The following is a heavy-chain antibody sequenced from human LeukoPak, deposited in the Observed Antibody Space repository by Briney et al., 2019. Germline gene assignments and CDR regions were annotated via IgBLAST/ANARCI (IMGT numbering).Heavy chain of an antibody. CDR1: GGSISSYY. D-gene: IGHD2-15*01. V-gene: IGHV4-59*08. Sequence: SETLSLTCTVSGGSISSYYWSWVRQPPGKGLEWIGYVSYSGSTDYNPSLKSRVIISIDTSKNQFSLKLSSVTAADTAVYYCARWWPELWYFDLWGRGTLVTVSS. CDR2: VSYSGST. J-gene: IGHJ2*01. CDR3: ARWWPELWYFDL.